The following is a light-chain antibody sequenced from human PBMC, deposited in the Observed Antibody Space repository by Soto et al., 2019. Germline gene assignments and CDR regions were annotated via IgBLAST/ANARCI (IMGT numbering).Light chain of an antibody. Sequence: QAVVTQEPSLTVSPGGTVTLTCGSSTGAVTSGHYPYWFQQKPGQAPRTLIYDTDRKHSSTPARFSGSLLGGKSALTLSGAQPEDEAEYYCLLSYNGARVFGRGTKLTVL. V-gene: IGLV7-46*01. J-gene: IGLJ3*02. CDR1: TGAVTSGHY. CDR2: DTD. CDR3: LLSYNGARV.